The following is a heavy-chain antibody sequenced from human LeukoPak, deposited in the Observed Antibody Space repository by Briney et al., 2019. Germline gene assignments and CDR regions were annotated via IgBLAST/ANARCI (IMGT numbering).Heavy chain of an antibody. CDR2: INPNSGGT. V-gene: IGHV1-2*02. D-gene: IGHD3-3*01. CDR1: GYTFTGYY. CDR3: ARDTPLFTIFGVVQYYFDY. J-gene: IGHJ4*02. Sequence: GASVKVSCKASGYTFTGYYMHWVRQAPGQGLEWMGWINPNSGGTNYAQKFQGRVTMIRDTSISTAYVELSRLRSDDTAVYYCARDTPLFTIFGVVQYYFDYWGQGTLVTVSS.